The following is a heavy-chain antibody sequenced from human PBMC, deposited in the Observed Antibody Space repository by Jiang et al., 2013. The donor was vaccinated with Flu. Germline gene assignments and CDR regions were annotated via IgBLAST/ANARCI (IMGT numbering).Heavy chain of an antibody. V-gene: IGHV4-39*01. CDR1: GDSISSNTYY. Sequence: GPGLVKPSETLSLTCTVSGDSISSNTYYWGWIRQPPGKGLEWIGSIYSGSTYYNPSLKSRVTMFVDTSKNQFSLKLTSVTAADTAVYYCARHKGYGGNHFDYWGQGTLVTVSS. CDR3: ARHKGYGGNHFDY. D-gene: IGHD4/OR15-4a*01. CDR2: IYSGST. J-gene: IGHJ4*02.